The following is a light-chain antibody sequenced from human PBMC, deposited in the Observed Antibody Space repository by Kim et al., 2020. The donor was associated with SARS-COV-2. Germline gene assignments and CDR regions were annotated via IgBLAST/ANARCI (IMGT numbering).Light chain of an antibody. CDR1: ALPKKY. CDR3: LSADSSGWV. J-gene: IGLJ3*02. V-gene: IGLV3-16*01. Sequence: SGSLGQMARITFSGEALPKKYAYWYQQKPGQFPVLVIYKDSERPSGIPERFSGSSSGTIVTLTISGVQAQDEADYYCLSADSSGWVFGGGTQLTVL. CDR2: KDS.